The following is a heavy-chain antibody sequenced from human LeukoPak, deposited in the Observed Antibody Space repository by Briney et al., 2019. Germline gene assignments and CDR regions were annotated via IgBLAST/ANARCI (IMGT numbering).Heavy chain of an antibody. V-gene: IGHV1-69*06. CDR2: IIPIFGTP. D-gene: IGHD4-11*01. CDR3: AREGHGYSYSSRLDY. Sequence: ASAKVSCKASGGAFTNYAISWVRQAPGQGLEWMGGIIPIFGTPNYAQKFQGRVTITADRSTSTAYMDLSSMTSEDTALYYCAREGHGYSYSSRLDYWGQGTLVTVSS. CDR1: GGAFTNYA. J-gene: IGHJ4*02.